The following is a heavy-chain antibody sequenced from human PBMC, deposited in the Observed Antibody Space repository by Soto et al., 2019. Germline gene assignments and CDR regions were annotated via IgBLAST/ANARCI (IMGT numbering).Heavy chain of an antibody. CDR1: GGTFSSYA. CDR3: ARAVPDIVVVPAAFYGMEV. CDR2: IIPIFGTA. J-gene: IGHJ6*02. Sequence: GASVKVSCKASGGTFSSYAISWVRQAPGQGLEWMGGIIPIFGTANYAQKFQGRVTITADESTSTAYMELSSLRSEDTAVYYCARAVPDIVVVPAAFYGMEVWGQGTTVTVSS. V-gene: IGHV1-69*13. D-gene: IGHD2-2*01.